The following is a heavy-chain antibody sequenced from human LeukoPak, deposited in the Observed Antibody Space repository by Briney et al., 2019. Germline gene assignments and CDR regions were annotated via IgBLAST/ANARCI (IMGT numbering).Heavy chain of an antibody. D-gene: IGHD4/OR15-4a*01. CDR2: IYSSGST. J-gene: IGHJ4*02. V-gene: IGHV4-4*07. Sequence: SETLSLTCTVSGGSISNYYWSWIREPAGKGLEWIGRIYSSGSTNYNPSLKSRVTMSVDTSKNQFSVNLTSVTAADTAVYYCVRCRGTTVLTRFDNWGQGTLVTVSS. CDR3: VRCRGTTVLTRFDN. CDR1: GGSISNYY.